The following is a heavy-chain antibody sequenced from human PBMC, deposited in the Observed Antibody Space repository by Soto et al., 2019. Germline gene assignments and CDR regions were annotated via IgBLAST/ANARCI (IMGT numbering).Heavy chain of an antibody. V-gene: IGHV4-31*03. CDR2: IYYSGST. CDR3: ARARHNNFFPP. CDR1: GASLSRGGYY. J-gene: IGHJ5*02. Sequence: SETLSLTCTVSGASLSRGGYYWTWIRQSPGKGLEWIGYIYYSGSTYYNPSLESRVAISLDTSRSQFSLTLHSVTAADTVIFYYARARHNNFFPPW.